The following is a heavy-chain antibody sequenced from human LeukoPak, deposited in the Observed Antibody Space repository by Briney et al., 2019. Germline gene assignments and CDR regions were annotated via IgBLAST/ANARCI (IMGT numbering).Heavy chain of an antibody. Sequence: SETLSLTCTVSGGSISSYYWSWIRQPPGKGLEWIGYIYYSGSTNYNPSLKSRVTISVDTSKNQFSLRLSSVTAADTAVYYCARDDAYSSSGFDYWGQGTLVTVSS. CDR2: IYYSGST. D-gene: IGHD6-6*01. CDR1: GGSISSYY. V-gene: IGHV4-59*01. J-gene: IGHJ4*02. CDR3: ARDDAYSSSGFDY.